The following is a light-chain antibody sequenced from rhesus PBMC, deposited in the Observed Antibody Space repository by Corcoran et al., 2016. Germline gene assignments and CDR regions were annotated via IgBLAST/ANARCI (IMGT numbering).Light chain of an antibody. V-gene: IGKV1-25*01. CDR2: VAS. CDR1: QGISSY. Sequence: DIQMTQSPSSLSASVGDRVTITCRASQGISSYLAWYQQKPWKAPKLLIYVASTLQSGVPSRFSGSGSGTDFTLTISSLQPEDFATYYCQQHNSDPLTFGGGTKVELK. CDR3: QQHNSDPLT. J-gene: IGKJ4*01.